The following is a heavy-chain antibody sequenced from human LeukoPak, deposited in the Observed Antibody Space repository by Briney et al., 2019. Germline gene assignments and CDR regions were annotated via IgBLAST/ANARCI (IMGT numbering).Heavy chain of an antibody. J-gene: IGHJ6*02. CDR3: ARDHNYDSSGYYYYGMDV. Sequence: GGSLRLSCAASGFTVSSNYMSWVRQAPGKGLEWVSVIYSGGSTYYADSVKGRFTISRDNSKNTLYLRMNSLRAEDTAVYYCARDHNYDSSGYYYYGMDVWGQGTTVTVSS. CDR1: GFTVSSNY. V-gene: IGHV3-53*01. CDR2: IYSGGST. D-gene: IGHD3-22*01.